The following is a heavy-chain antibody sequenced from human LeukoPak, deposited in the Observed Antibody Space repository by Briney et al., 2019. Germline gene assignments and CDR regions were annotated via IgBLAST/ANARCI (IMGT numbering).Heavy chain of an antibody. D-gene: IGHD2/OR15-2a*01. CDR3: AVSIFPPAVPSFVG. CDR1: GYTFSVYS. J-gene: IGHJ1*01. Sequence: ASVKVSCKSSGYTFSVYSIHWVRQAPGQGLEWVGRIDPNTGGTNYAQKFQGRVTMTRHTSISTAYMELSTLGSDDTALYYCAVSIFPPAVPSFVGWGPGTVFTVSS. CDR2: IDPNTGGT. V-gene: IGHV1-2*06.